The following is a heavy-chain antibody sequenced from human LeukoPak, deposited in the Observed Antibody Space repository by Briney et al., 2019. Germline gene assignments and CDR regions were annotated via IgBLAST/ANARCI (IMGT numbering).Heavy chain of an antibody. D-gene: IGHD3-22*01. J-gene: IGHJ6*02. Sequence: GGSLRLSCAASEFTFSSYSMNWVRQAPGKGLEWVSYITNSGNSKSYADSVKGRFTISRDNAENSLYLQMNSLRAEDTAVYYCARARTYDSSGPYYYYYAMDVWGQGTTVTVSS. CDR1: EFTFSSYS. CDR3: ARARTYDSSGPYYYYYAMDV. CDR2: ITNSGNSK. V-gene: IGHV3-48*04.